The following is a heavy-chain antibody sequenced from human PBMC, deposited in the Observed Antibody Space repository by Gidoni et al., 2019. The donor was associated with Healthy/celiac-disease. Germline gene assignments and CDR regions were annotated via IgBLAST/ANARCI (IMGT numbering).Heavy chain of an antibody. D-gene: IGHD6-13*01. Sequence: EVQLVEAGGGLVKPGGSMRLSCAASGVTFSSYSMNWVRQAPGKGLEWVSSISSSSSYIYYADSVKGRFTISRDNAKNSLYLQMNSLRAEDTAVYYCARSPPWSSSWYYFDYWGQGTLVTVSS. CDR1: GVTFSSYS. J-gene: IGHJ4*02. CDR2: ISSSSSYI. V-gene: IGHV3-21*01. CDR3: ARSPPWSSSWYYFDY.